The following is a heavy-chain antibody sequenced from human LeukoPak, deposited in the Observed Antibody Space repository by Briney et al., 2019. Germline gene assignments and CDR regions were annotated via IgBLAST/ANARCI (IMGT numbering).Heavy chain of an antibody. CDR1: GGSISSGSYY. CDR3: ARAEPSRPFDY. J-gene: IGHJ4*02. V-gene: IGHV4-61*02. D-gene: IGHD1-14*01. CDR2: IYTSGST. Sequence: SQTLSLTCTVPGGSISSGSYYWSWIRQPAGKGLEWIGRIYTSGSTNYNPSLKSRVTISVDTSKNQFSLKLSSVTSADTAVYYCARAEPSRPFDYWGQGTLVAVSS.